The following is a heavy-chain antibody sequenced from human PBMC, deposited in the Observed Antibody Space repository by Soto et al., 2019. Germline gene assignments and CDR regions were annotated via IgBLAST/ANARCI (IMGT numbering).Heavy chain of an antibody. D-gene: IGHD6-6*01. V-gene: IGHV3-33*08. CDR2: IWYDGSNK. CDR1: GFTFSSYA. CDR3: ARDHSSSIAARQKRFDP. Sequence: GGSLRLSCAASGFTFSSYAMSWVRQAPGKGLEWVAVIWYDGSNKYYADSVKGRFTISRDNSKNTLYLQMNSLRAEDTAVYYCARDHSSSIAARQKRFDPWGQGTLVTVSS. J-gene: IGHJ5*02.